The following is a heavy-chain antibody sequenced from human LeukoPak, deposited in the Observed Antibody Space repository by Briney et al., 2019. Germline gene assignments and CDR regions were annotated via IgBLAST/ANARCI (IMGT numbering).Heavy chain of an antibody. D-gene: IGHD3-10*01. CDR3: ASGITMVRGVNTDY. V-gene: IGHV3-7*01. CDR2: IKQDGSEK. CDR1: GFTFSSYW. Sequence: PGGSLRLSCAASGFTFSSYWMSWVRQAPGKGLEWVANIKQDGSEKYYVDSVKGRFTISRDNAKNSLYLQMNSLRAEDTAVYYCASGITMVRGVNTDYWGQGTLVTVSS. J-gene: IGHJ4*02.